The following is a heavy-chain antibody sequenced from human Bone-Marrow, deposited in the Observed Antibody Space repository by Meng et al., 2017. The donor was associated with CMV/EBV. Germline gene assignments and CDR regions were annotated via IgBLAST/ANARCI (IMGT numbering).Heavy chain of an antibody. Sequence: SETLSLTCTVSGGSISSSSYYWGWIRQPPGKGLEWIGSIYYSGSTYYNSSLKSRVTISVDTSKNQFSLKLSSVTAADTAVYYCAREGLELGFDYWGQGTRVTVSS. V-gene: IGHV4-39*07. J-gene: IGHJ4*02. CDR1: GGSISSSSYY. CDR3: AREGLELGFDY. CDR2: IYYSGST. D-gene: IGHD1-7*01.